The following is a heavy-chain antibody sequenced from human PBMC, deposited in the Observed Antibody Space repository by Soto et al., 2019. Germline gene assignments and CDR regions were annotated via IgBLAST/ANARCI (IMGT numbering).Heavy chain of an antibody. V-gene: IGHV3-66*01. CDR3: ARDALWFGESGWFDP. J-gene: IGHJ5*02. D-gene: IGHD3-10*01. Sequence: GGSLRLSCAASGFTVSSNYMSWVRQAPGKGLEWVSVIYSGGSTYYADSVKGRFTISRDNSKNTLYLQMNSLRAEDTAVYYCARDALWFGESGWFDPWGQGTLVTVSS. CDR1: GFTVSSNY. CDR2: IYSGGST.